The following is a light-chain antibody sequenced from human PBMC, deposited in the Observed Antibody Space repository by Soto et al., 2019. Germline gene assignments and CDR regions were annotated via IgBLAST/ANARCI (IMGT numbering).Light chain of an antibody. CDR1: QSLVYSDGNTY. CDR2: KVS. J-gene: IGKJ4*01. Sequence: DVVMTQSPLSLPVTLGQPASISFRSSQSLVYSDGNTYLNWFQQRPVQSPRRLIYKVSNRDSGVPDIFSGSESGTAFKLKMSRVEAEDVGVYYFLQGTPCRQLTFGGGHKVDI. CDR3: LQGTPCRQLT. V-gene: IGKV2-30*01.